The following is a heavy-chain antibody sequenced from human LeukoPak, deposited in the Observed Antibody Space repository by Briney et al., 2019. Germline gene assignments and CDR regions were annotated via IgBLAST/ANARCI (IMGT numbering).Heavy chain of an antibody. CDR2: IIPIFGTA. CDR3: ARVLYGDYRGLYYYGMDV. D-gene: IGHD4-17*01. Sequence: SVKVSFKASGGTFSSYAISWVRQAPGQGLEWMGGIIPIFGTANYAQKFQGRVTITADESTSTAYMELSSLRSEDTAVYYCARVLYGDYRGLYYYGMDVWGQGTTVTVSS. CDR1: GGTFSSYA. V-gene: IGHV1-69*13. J-gene: IGHJ6*02.